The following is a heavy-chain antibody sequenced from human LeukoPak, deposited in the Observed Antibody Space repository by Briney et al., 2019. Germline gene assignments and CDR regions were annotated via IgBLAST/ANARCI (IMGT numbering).Heavy chain of an antibody. V-gene: IGHV1-69*13. J-gene: IGHJ5*02. Sequence: GASVKVSCKASGGTFSSYAISWVRQAPGQGLEWMGGIIPIFGTANYAQKFQGRVTITADESTSTAYMELSSLRSEDTAVYYCARRPIFGPRFDPWGQGTLVTVSS. D-gene: IGHD3-3*01. CDR1: GGTFSSYA. CDR3: ARRPIFGPRFDP. CDR2: IIPIFGTA.